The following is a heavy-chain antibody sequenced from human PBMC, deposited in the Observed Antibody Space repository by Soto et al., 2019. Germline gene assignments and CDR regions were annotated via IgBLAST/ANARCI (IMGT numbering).Heavy chain of an antibody. CDR2: ISGSGGST. CDR1: GFTFSSYA. V-gene: IGHV3-23*01. J-gene: IGHJ4*02. Sequence: GGSLRLSCAASGFTFSSYAMSWVRQAPGKGLEWGSAISGSGGSTYYADSVKGRFTISRDNSKNTLYLQMPSLRAEDTSVYYCSKEYYGISTGPDYWGQATLPTVSS. D-gene: IGHD3-9*01. CDR3: SKEYYGISTGPDY.